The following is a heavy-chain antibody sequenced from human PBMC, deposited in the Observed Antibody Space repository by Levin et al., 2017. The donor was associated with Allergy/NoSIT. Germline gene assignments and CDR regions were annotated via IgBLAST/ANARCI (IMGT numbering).Heavy chain of an antibody. J-gene: IGHJ6*02. V-gene: IGHV4-39*01. Sequence: GSLRLSCTVSGGSISSSSYYWGWIRQPPGKGLEWIGSIYYSGSTYYNPSLKSRVTISVDTSKNQFSLKLSSVTAADTAVYYCARTIWSGYRYGMDVWGQGTTVTVSS. CDR3: ARTIWSGYRYGMDV. D-gene: IGHD3-3*01. CDR1: GGSISSSSYY. CDR2: IYYSGST.